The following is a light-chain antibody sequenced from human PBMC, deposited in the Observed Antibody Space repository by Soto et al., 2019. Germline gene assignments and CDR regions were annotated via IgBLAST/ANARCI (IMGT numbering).Light chain of an antibody. CDR1: QSISSY. CDR3: QQYNSYSSWT. J-gene: IGKJ1*01. CDR2: AAS. Sequence: DIQMTQSPSSRSASVGDRVTITCRASQSISSYLNWYQQKPGKAPKLLIYAASSLQSGVASRFSGSGSGTEFTLTISSLQPDDFATYYCQQYNSYSSWTFGQGTKVDIK. V-gene: IGKV1-5*01.